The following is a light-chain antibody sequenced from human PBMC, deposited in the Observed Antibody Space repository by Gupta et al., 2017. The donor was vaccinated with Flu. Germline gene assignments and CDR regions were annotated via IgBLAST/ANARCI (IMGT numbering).Light chain of an antibody. CDR1: QSVTWY. CDR2: RSS. V-gene: IGKV1-39*01. J-gene: IGKJ2*01. Sequence: PSSLSASVGDRVTIACRASQSVTWYLNWYQQKPGNAPKLLIYRSSTLQTGVPSRFSGSGSGTEFTLTITNLQPEDFATYSCQQNNGYPYTFGQGTKVEIK. CDR3: QQNNGYPYT.